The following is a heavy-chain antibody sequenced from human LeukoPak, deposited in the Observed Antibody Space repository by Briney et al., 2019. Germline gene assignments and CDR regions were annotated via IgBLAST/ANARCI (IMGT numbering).Heavy chain of an antibody. D-gene: IGHD3-22*01. CDR1: GYTFTGYY. CDR2: INPNSGGT. J-gene: IGHJ4*02. CDR3: ARPTLSPYYYDSSGDYDY. V-gene: IGHV1-2*07. Sequence: ASVKVSCKASGYTFTGYYMHWVRQAPGQGLEWMGWINPNSGGTNYAHKFQGRVTMTRDTSISTAYMELRRLRSDDTAVYYCARPTLSPYYYDSSGDYDYWGQGTLATVSS.